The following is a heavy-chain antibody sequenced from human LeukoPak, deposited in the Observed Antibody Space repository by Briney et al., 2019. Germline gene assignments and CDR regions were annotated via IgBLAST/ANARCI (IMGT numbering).Heavy chain of an antibody. Sequence: SETLSLTCTVSGVSISSSSYYWGWIRQPPGKGLEWIGSIYYSGSTYYNPSLKSRVAISVDTSKNQFSLELSSVTAADTAVYYCARLPSDSSSSKDYWGQGTLVTVSS. CDR2: IYYSGST. CDR3: ARLPSDSSSSKDY. V-gene: IGHV4-39*01. CDR1: GVSISSSSYY. J-gene: IGHJ4*02. D-gene: IGHD6-6*01.